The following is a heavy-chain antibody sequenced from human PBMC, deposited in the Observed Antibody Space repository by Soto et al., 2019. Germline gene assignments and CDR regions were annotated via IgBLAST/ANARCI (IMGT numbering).Heavy chain of an antibody. CDR3: ARAPTGGFGEFLNWFDT. Sequence: ASLKVACKTSGDTFTGYYMHCVRRANGEGLEWMGWINRNSGGTNYAQKFQGWVTMTRDTSISTAYMELSRLRSDDTAVYYCARAPTGGFGEFLNWFDTWGQGTLVTVSS. V-gene: IGHV1-2*04. CDR1: GDTFTGYY. D-gene: IGHD3-10*01. J-gene: IGHJ5*02. CDR2: INRNSGGT.